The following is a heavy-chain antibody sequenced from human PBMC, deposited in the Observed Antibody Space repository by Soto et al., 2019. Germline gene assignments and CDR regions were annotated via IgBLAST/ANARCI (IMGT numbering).Heavy chain of an antibody. CDR2: IIPMFGTA. CDR3: ARQRAMPPHFYSGMDV. Sequence: QVHLVQSGAEVKKPGSSVKVSCTASGGTFGSYTVTWVRQAPGQGLEWMGEIIPMFGTASYAQKFQGRVTLTADKSTTTAHMELSSLSSDDTAVYFRARQRAMPPHFYSGMDVWGQGTTVTVSS. V-gene: IGHV1-69*06. D-gene: IGHD2-2*01. J-gene: IGHJ6*02. CDR1: GGTFGSYT.